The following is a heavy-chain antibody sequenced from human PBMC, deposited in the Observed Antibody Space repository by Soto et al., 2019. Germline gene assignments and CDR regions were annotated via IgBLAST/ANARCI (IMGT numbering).Heavy chain of an antibody. Sequence: EVQLVESGGGLVQPGGSLRLSCAASGFTFSSYSMNWVRQAPGKGLEWVSYISSSSNTIYYADSVKGRFTISRDNAKNSLYLQMNSLRAEDTVVYYCARDYVGAYCSSTSCYSVYYYGMDVWGQGTTVTVSS. V-gene: IGHV3-48*01. J-gene: IGHJ6*02. D-gene: IGHD2-2*01. CDR2: ISSSSNTI. CDR3: ARDYVGAYCSSTSCYSVYYYGMDV. CDR1: GFTFSSYS.